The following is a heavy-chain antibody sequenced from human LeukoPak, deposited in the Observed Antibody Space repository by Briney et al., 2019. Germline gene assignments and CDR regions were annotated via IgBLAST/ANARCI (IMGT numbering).Heavy chain of an antibody. CDR3: ARTIAAAGVGWFDP. CDR1: GGSIGSYY. J-gene: IGHJ5*02. D-gene: IGHD6-13*01. CDR2: IYYSGST. V-gene: IGHV4-59*01. Sequence: SETLSLTCTVSGGSIGSYYWSWIRQPPGKGLEWVGYIYYSGSTNYNPSLKSRVTISVDTSKNQFSLKLSSVTAADTAVYYCARTIAAAGVGWFDPWGQGTLVTVSS.